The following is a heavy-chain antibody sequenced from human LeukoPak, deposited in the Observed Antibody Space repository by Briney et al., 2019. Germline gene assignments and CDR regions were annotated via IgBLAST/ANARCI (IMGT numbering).Heavy chain of an antibody. CDR2: IYYSGST. J-gene: IGHJ4*02. CDR1: GGPISSYY. Sequence: SETLSLTCTVSGGPISSYYWSWIRQPPGKGLEWIGYIYYSGSTNYNPSLKSRVTISVDTSKNQFSLKLSSVTAADTAVYYCARGYITGTTLDYWGQGTLVTVSS. V-gene: IGHV4-59*01. D-gene: IGHD1-7*01. CDR3: ARGYITGTTLDY.